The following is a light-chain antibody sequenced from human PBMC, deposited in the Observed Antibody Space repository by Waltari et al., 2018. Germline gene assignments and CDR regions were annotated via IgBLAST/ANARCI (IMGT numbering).Light chain of an antibody. CDR1: QGISSY. Sequence: DITLTQSPSFLSASVGDKVTITCRASQGISSYLTLFQQKPGKAPKRLLYAASTLQSGVPSRFSGSGSGTEFTLTISSLQPEDFATYYCHQVNTYPLTFGGGTKVEIK. CDR2: AAS. V-gene: IGKV1-9*01. J-gene: IGKJ4*01. CDR3: HQVNTYPLT.